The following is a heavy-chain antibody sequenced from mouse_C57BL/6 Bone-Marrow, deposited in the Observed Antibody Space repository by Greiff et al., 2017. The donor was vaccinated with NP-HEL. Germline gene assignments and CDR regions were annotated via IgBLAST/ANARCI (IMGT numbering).Heavy chain of an antibody. CDR2: IDPENGDT. Sequence: EVQLQQSGAELVRPGASVKLSCTASGFNIKDDYMHWVKQRPEQGLEWIGWIDPENGDTEYASKFQGKATITADPSSNTAYLQLSSLTSEDTAVYYCTTWGSNFYAMDYWGQGTSVTVSS. J-gene: IGHJ4*01. D-gene: IGHD2-5*01. V-gene: IGHV14-4*01. CDR3: TTWGSNFYAMDY. CDR1: GFNIKDDY.